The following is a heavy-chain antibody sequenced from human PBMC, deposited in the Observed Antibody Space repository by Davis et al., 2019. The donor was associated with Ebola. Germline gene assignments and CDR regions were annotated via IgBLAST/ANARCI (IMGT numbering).Heavy chain of an antibody. V-gene: IGHV3-73*01. CDR2: IRSKANSYAT. Sequence: GESLKISCAASGFTFSGSAMHWVRQASGKGLEWVGRIRSKANSYATAYAASVKGRFTISRDNSKNTLYLQMNSLRAEDTAVYYCAKHSSSGYYYYGMDVWGQGTTVTVSS. J-gene: IGHJ6*02. CDR1: GFTFSGSA. D-gene: IGHD6-6*01. CDR3: AKHSSSGYYYYGMDV.